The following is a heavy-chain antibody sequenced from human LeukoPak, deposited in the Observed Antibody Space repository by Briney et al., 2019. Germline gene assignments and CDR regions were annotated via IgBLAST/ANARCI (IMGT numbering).Heavy chain of an antibody. J-gene: IGHJ3*02. D-gene: IGHD2-2*01. CDR1: GGSISSGGYY. CDR3: ARDPRGYCSSTSCYGSAFDI. V-gene: IGHV4-31*03. CDR2: IYYSGST. Sequence: SETLSLTCTVSGGSISSGGYYWSWIRQHPGKGLEWIGYIYYSGSTYYNPSLKTRVTISVDTSKNQFSLKLSSVTVADTAVYYCARDPRGYCSSTSCYGSAFDIWGQGTMVTVSS.